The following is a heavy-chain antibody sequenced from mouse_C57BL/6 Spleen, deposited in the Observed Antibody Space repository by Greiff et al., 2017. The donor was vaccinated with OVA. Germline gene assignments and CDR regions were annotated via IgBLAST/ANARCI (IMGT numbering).Heavy chain of an antibody. J-gene: IGHJ4*01. D-gene: IGHD1-1*01. V-gene: IGHV1-55*01. CDR1: GYTFTSYW. CDR3: ARSDDGTPYYYAMDY. Sequence: QVQLQQSGAELVKPGASVKMSCKASGYTFTSYWITWVKQRPGQGLEWIGDIYPGSGSTNYNEKFKSKATLTVDTSSSTAYMQLSSLTSEDSAVYYCARSDDGTPYYYAMDYWGQGTSVTVSS. CDR2: IYPGSGST.